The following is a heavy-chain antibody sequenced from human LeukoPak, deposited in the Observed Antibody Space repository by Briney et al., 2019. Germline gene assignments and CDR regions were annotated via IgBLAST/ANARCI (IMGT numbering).Heavy chain of an antibody. CDR3: ARDKRPRRGVAYAFDI. J-gene: IGHJ3*02. D-gene: IGHD6-6*01. V-gene: IGHV4-34*01. Sequence: SETLSLTCAVYGGSFSGYYWSWIRHPPGKGLEWIGEINHSGSTNYNPSLKSRVTISVDTSKNQSSLKLSSVTAADTAVYYCARDKRPRRGVAYAFDIWGQGTMVTVSS. CDR2: INHSGST. CDR1: GGSFSGYY.